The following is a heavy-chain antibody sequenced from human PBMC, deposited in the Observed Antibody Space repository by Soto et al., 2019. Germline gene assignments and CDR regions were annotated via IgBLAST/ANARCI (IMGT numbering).Heavy chain of an antibody. D-gene: IGHD3-10*01. J-gene: IGHJ4*02. Sequence: GALRLSCAASGFTFSSYAMSWVRQAPGKGLEWVSDYSGSGGSTSYANSVDSRFAITTNNQYSLLQRYANGVGAAVKSGSYCGRVLHSFGSGSPSDFDYWGQGTLVTVSS. CDR2: YSGSGGST. CDR1: GFTFSSYA. V-gene: IGHV3-23*01. CDR3: GRVLHSFGSGSPSDFDY.